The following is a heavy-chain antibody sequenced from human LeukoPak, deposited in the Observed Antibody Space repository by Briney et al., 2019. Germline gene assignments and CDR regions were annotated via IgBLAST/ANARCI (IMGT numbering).Heavy chain of an antibody. CDR1: GVSMTIGGYY. Sequence: SETLSLTCTVSGVSMTIGGYYWTWIRQPAGKGLEWLGRVFTSGKTDYNPSLKSRLTISLETSENQFSLKLTSVTAADTAVYFCARELPVSLRFLEWENFDSWGQGALVTVSS. J-gene: IGHJ4*02. CDR2: VFTSGKT. CDR3: ARELPVSLRFLEWENFDS. D-gene: IGHD3-3*01. V-gene: IGHV4-61*02.